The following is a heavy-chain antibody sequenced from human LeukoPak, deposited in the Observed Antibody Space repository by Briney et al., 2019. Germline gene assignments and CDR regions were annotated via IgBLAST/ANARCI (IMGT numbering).Heavy chain of an antibody. CDR2: IYPDDSDA. CDR1: GYSFTTYW. V-gene: IGHV5-51*01. J-gene: IGHJ2*01. D-gene: IGHD3-22*01. Sequence: GESLKISCKASGYSFTTYWIGWVRQMPGKGLEWMGIIYPDDSDATYSPSFQGQVTISADKSISTAYLQWSSLKASDTAMYYCASLVNWYFDLWGRDTLVTVSS. CDR3: ASLVNWYFDL.